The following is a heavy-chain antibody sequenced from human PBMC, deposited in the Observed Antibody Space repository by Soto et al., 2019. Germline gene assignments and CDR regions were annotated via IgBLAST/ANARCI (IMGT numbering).Heavy chain of an antibody. D-gene: IGHD6-13*01. CDR1: GGSFSGYY. CDR3: ARGRGIAAAGTDYYGMDV. J-gene: IGHJ6*02. V-gene: IGHV4-34*01. CDR2: INHSGST. Sequence: SETLSLTFAVYGGSFSGYYWSWIRQPPGKGLEWIGEINHSGSTNYNPSLKSRVTISVDTSKNQFSLKLSSVTAADTAVYYCARGRGIAAAGTDYYGMDVWGQGTTVTVSS.